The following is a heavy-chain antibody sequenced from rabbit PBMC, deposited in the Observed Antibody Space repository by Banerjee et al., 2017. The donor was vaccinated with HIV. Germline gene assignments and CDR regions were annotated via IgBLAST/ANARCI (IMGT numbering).Heavy chain of an antibody. V-gene: IGHV1S40*01. CDR2: IGAGSSGIT. Sequence: QSLEESGGDLVQPGASLTLTCTASGFSFSNSYWICWVRQAPGKGLEWIACIGAGSSGITYYASWAKGRFTCSKTSSTTVTLQMTSLTAADTATYFCARGGASRSGYYNLWGQGTLVTVS. CDR1: GFSFSNSYW. CDR3: ARGGASRSGYYNL. D-gene: IGHD1-1*01. J-gene: IGHJ4*01.